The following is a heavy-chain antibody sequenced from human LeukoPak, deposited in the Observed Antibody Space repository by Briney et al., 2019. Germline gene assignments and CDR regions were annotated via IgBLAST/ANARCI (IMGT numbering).Heavy chain of an antibody. J-gene: IGHJ6*03. CDR2: IIPIFGTA. V-gene: IGHV1-69*13. CDR1: GGTFSSYA. Sequence: ASVKVSCKASGGTFSSYAISWVRQAPGQGLEWMGGIIPIFGTANYAQKFQGRVTITADESTSTAYMELSSLRSEDTAVYYCARSYCSSTSCRHPYYYYYYYMDVWGKGTTVTVSS. CDR3: ARSYCSSTSCRHPYYYYYYYMDV. D-gene: IGHD2-2*01.